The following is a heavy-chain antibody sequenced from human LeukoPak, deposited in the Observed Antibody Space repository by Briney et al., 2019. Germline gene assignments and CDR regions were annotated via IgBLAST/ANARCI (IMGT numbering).Heavy chain of an antibody. V-gene: IGHV3-30*03. Sequence: PGGSLRLSCAASGFTFSSYGMHWVRQAPGKGLEWVAVISYDGSNKYYADSVKGRFTISRDNSKNTLYLQMNSLRAEDTALYYCARDCTSTNCYVDYWGQGTLVTVSS. CDR3: ARDCTSTNCYVDY. CDR2: ISYDGSNK. J-gene: IGHJ4*02. CDR1: GFTFSSYG. D-gene: IGHD2-2*01.